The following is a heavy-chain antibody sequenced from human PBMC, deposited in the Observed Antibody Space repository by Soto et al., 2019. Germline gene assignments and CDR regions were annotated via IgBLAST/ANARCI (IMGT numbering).Heavy chain of an antibody. CDR2: IHPGDSDI. CDR3: ARHRRAIVATTDPLAI. D-gene: IGHD5-12*01. Sequence: GASLKISCQVSGEDFALYWIAWVRQTPGSGLEWIGIIHPGDSDIRYSPSFQRHVAISVDRSATTAYLQWSGLKASETATYYCARHRRAIVATTDPLAIWGQGTKVTVSS. V-gene: IGHV5-51*01. J-gene: IGHJ3*01. CDR1: GEDFALYW.